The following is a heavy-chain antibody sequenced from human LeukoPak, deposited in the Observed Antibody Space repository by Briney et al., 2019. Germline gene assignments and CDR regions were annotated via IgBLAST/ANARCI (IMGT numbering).Heavy chain of an antibody. Sequence: ASVKFSCKASGGTFSSYAISWVRQAPGQGLEWMGGIIPIVGTANYAQKFQGRVTITADESTSTAYMELSSLRSEDTAVYYCARDRQFWSGYYKEVVGYYYYMDVWGKGTTVTVSS. CDR2: IIPIVGTA. V-gene: IGHV1-69*13. CDR1: GGTFSSYA. J-gene: IGHJ6*03. CDR3: ARDRQFWSGYYKEVVGYYYYMDV. D-gene: IGHD3-3*02.